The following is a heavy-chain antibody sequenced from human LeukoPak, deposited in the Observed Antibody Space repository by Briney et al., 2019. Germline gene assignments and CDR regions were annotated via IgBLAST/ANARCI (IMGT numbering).Heavy chain of an antibody. CDR1: GFTFSSYG. CDR3: ARDLGIAVAENFFDY. CDR2: IRYDGSNK. J-gene: IGHJ4*02. Sequence: GGSLRLSCAASGFTFSSYGMHWVRQAPGKGLEWVAFIRYDGSNKYYADSVKGRFTISRDNSKNTLYLQMNSLRAEDTAVYYCARDLGIAVAENFFDYWGQGTLVTVSS. V-gene: IGHV3-30*02. D-gene: IGHD6-19*01.